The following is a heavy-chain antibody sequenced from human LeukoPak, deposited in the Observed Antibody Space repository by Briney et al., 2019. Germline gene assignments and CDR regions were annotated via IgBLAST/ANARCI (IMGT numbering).Heavy chain of an antibody. J-gene: IGHJ3*02. D-gene: IGHD4-17*01. Sequence: PSETLSLTCAVYGGSFSGYYWSWIRQPPGKGLEWTGEINHSGSTNYNPSLKSRVTISVDTSKNQFSLKLSSVTAADTAVYYCARGRGYYGDYVPFDIWGQGTMVTVSS. V-gene: IGHV4-34*01. CDR2: INHSGST. CDR3: ARGRGYYGDYVPFDI. CDR1: GGSFSGYY.